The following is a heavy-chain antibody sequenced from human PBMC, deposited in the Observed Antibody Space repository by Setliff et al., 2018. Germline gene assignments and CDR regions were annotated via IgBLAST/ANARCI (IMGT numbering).Heavy chain of an antibody. CDR3: AREKGVYTYYFDY. J-gene: IGHJ4*02. CDR1: GGAISSGDAS. D-gene: IGHD3-10*01. CDR2: IYYSGST. Sequence: SETLSLTCAVSGGAISSGDASWSWIRQPPGKGLEWIGYIYYSGSTYYNPSLKSRVTISVDTSKNQFSLKLSSVTAADTAVYYCAREKGVYTYYFDYWGQGTLVTVSS. V-gene: IGHV4-30-4*02.